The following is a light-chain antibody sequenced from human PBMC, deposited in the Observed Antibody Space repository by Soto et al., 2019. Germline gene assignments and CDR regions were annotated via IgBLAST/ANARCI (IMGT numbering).Light chain of an antibody. CDR2: TNN. Sequence: QSVLTQPPSVSGTPGQTVTISCSGSTSNIGTNSVNWFQHLPGTAPKLLIYTNNQRPSGVPDRFSGSRSGTSASLAISGLQSEDEADYYCATWDDSVYVFGSGTKVTVL. J-gene: IGLJ1*01. CDR1: TSNIGTNS. CDR3: ATWDDSVYV. V-gene: IGLV1-44*01.